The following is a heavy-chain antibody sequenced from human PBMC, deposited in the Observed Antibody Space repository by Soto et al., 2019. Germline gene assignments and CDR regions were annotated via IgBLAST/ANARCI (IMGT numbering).Heavy chain of an antibody. J-gene: IGHJ4*02. V-gene: IGHV1-69*13. CDR1: GGTFSSYA. CDR3: ARALDGNYDFWSGPAL. D-gene: IGHD3-3*01. CDR2: IIPIFGTA. Sequence: GASVKVSCKASGGTFSSYAISWVRQAPGQGPEWMGGIIPIFGTANYAQKFQGRVTITADESTSTAYMELSSLRSEDTAVYYCARALDGNYDFWSGPALWGQGTLVTVSS.